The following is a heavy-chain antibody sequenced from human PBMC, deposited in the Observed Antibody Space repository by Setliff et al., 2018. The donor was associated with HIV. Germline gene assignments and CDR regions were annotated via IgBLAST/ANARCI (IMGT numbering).Heavy chain of an antibody. CDR3: ARLGEHDTGDLDV. J-gene: IGHJ6*04. CDR2: IYYSGSA. V-gene: IGHV4-31*03. CDR1: GGSIRTGDYY. D-gene: IGHD1-1*01. Sequence: SETLSLTCTVSGGSIRTGDYYWNWMRQRPGKGLEWIGYIYYSGSAYYNPSLKSRVTISLDTSKNQFSLKLTSMTAADTAVYYCARLGEHDTGDLDVWGKGTTVTVSS.